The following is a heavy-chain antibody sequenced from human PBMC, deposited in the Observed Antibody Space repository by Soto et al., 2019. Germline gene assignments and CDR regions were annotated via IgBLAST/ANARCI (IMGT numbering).Heavy chain of an antibody. V-gene: IGHV4-30-2*01. CDR1: GGSISSGGDS. J-gene: IGHJ4*02. Sequence: QLQLQESGSGLVKPSQTLSLTCAVSGGSISSGGDSWSWIRQPPGKGLEWIGYIYHTGGTYYNPSLKSRVNISVDKSKNQFSLNLSSVTAADTAVYYCARERTAADFDYWGQGTLVTVSS. CDR2: IYHTGGT. CDR3: ARERTAADFDY. D-gene: IGHD6-25*01.